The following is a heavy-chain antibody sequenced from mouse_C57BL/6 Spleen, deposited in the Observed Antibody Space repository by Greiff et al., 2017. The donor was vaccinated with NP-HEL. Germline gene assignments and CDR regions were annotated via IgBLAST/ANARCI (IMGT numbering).Heavy chain of an antibody. J-gene: IGHJ3*01. CDR2: ILPGSGST. V-gene: IGHV1-9*01. Sequence: VQLQQSGAALLKPGASVTLSCKATGSPFPGYWIAWVQQRPGHGLEWIGGILPGSGSTNYNEKFKGKATCTADTSSNTAYMQLSSLTTEDSAIYYCARNGYYVWFAYWGQGTLVTVSA. CDR3: ARNGYYVWFAY. CDR1: GSPFPGYW. D-gene: IGHD2-3*01.